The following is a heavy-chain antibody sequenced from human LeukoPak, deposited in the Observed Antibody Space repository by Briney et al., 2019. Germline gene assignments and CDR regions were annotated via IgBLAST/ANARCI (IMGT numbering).Heavy chain of an antibody. CDR3: AKGYSRVVACPFDY. D-gene: IGHD5-12*01. J-gene: IGHJ4*02. V-gene: IGHV3-9*03. Sequence: PGRSLRLSCAASGFTFDDYAMHWVRQVPGKGLEWVSGISWNSGTRGYADSVKGRFTISRDNAKNSLYLQMNSLRAEDMALYYCAKGYSRVVACPFDYWGQGTLVTVSS. CDR2: ISWNSGTR. CDR1: GFTFDDYA.